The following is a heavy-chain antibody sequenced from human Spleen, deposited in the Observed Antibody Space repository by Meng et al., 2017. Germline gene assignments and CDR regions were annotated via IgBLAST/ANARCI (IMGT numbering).Heavy chain of an antibody. CDR3: ARAIPGGHAFDV. J-gene: IGHJ3*01. V-gene: IGHV3-9*01. CDR2: ISWNSGSI. Sequence: SLKISCAASGFTFDDYAMHWVRQAPGKGLEWVSGISWNSGSIGYADSVKGRFTISRDNANTMVYLQISSLRAEDTAVYYCARAIPGGHAFDVWGQGTMVTVSS. CDR1: GFTFDDYA.